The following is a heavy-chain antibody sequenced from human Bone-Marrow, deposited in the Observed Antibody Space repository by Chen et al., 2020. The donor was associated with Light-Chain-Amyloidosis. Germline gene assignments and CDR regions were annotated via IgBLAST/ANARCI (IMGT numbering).Heavy chain of an antibody. J-gene: IGHJ4*02. CDR3: AKQYLVGG. CDR2: ISETGANT. Sequence: EVRLLESGGGLVQPGGSLRLSCAVSGFTFSHYAMNWVRQAPGKGLQWISSISETGANTDYEVSVKGRFTISRDNSNNMLYLQLTSLRAEDTAVYYCAKQYLVGGWGQGTLVTVSS. V-gene: IGHV3-23*01. D-gene: IGHD6-13*01. CDR1: GFTFSHYA.